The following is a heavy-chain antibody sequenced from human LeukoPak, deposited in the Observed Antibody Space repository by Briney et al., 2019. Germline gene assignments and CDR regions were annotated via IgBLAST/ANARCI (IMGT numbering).Heavy chain of an antibody. Sequence: SESLSLACAVYGASVSDSCWSWIRQPPGKGLECIGEINHSGSTNYNPSLKSRVTISVDKSKNQFSLKLSSVTAADTAVYYCARLADYYDSSGYLNYFDYWGRGTLVTVSS. CDR1: GASVSDSC. D-gene: IGHD3-22*01. CDR3: ARLADYYDSSGYLNYFDY. V-gene: IGHV4-34*01. J-gene: IGHJ4*02. CDR2: INHSGST.